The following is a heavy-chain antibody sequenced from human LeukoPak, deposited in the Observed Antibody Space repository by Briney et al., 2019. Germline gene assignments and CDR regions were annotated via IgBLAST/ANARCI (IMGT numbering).Heavy chain of an antibody. D-gene: IGHD3-16*01. V-gene: IGHV3-53*01. J-gene: IGHJ6*04. Sequence: GGSLRLSCVASRFTVLNNYMTWVRQAPGKGLEWVSVICSGGTTHYADSVKGRFTISRDNSKNKLYLQMNSLRVDDTAVYYCSTSPIWGVWAKGTTVTVSS. CDR2: ICSGGTT. CDR1: RFTVLNNY. CDR3: STSPIWGV.